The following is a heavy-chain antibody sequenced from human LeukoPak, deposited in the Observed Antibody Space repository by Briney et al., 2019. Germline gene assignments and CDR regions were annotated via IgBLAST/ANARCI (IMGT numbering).Heavy chain of an antibody. CDR3: AREHVGYCSSTSCYGYYYYYMDV. D-gene: IGHD2-2*01. Sequence: GGSLRLSCAASGFTFSSYWMSWVRQAPGKGLEWVATISQDGSQKYYVDSVKGRFTISRDNAKNSLYLQMNSLRAEDTAVYYCAREHVGYCSSTSCYGYYYYYMDVWGKGTTVTVSS. CDR1: GFTFSSYW. J-gene: IGHJ6*03. CDR2: ISQDGSQK. V-gene: IGHV3-7*01.